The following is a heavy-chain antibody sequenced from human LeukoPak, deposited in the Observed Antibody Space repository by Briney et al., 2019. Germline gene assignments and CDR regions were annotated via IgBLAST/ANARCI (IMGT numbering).Heavy chain of an antibody. Sequence: GGSLRLSCAASGFTFSSYSMNWVRQAPGKGLEWVSAISGSGGSTYYADSVKGRFTISRDNSKNTLYLQMNSLRAEDTAVYYCAKRGQQLATGYYYMDVWGKGTTVTISS. V-gene: IGHV3-23*01. J-gene: IGHJ6*03. CDR2: ISGSGGST. CDR3: AKRGQQLATGYYYMDV. D-gene: IGHD6-13*01. CDR1: GFTFSSYS.